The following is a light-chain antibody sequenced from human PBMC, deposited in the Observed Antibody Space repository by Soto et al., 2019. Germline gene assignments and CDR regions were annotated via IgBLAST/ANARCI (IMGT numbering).Light chain of an antibody. J-gene: IGLJ1*01. V-gene: IGLV2-14*01. CDR2: DVS. CDR3: CSYTSSSRYV. Sequence: SVLPQPASVSGSPGQSITISCTETSSDVGGYKYVSWYQQHPGKAPKFMIYDVSIRPSGVSNRFSGSKSGNTASLTISGLQAEDEADYYCCSYTSSSRYVFGTGTKVTVL. CDR1: SSDVGGYKY.